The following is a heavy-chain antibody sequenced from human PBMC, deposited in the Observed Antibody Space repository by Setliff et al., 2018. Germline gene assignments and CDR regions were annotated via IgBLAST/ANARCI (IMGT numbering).Heavy chain of an antibody. J-gene: IGHJ6*03. CDR1: GFTVSSNY. D-gene: IGHD1-1*01. V-gene: IGHV3-48*01. Sequence: GGSLRLSCAASGFTVSSNYMSWVRQTPGKGLEWVSYISATSANIQYADSVGSRFTVARDNARNSLYRQRNSLRGDDTAVYYCASDPSYGSSLYYDKDVWGKGTTVTVSS. CDR3: ASDPSYGSSLYYDKDV. CDR2: ISATSANI.